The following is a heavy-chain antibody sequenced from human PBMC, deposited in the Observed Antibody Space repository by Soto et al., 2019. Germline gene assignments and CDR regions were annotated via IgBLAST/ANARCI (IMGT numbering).Heavy chain of an antibody. J-gene: IGHJ6*03. CDR1: GGTFSSYT. D-gene: IGHD6-19*01. CDR3: ARGDSSGRSNYYYYMDV. V-gene: IGHV1-69*02. CDR2: IIPILGIA. Sequence: SVKVSCKASGGTFSSYTISWVRQAPGQGLEWMGRIIPILGIANYAQKFQGRVTITADKSTSTAYMELSSLRSEDTAVYYCARGDSSGRSNYYYYMDVWGKGTTVTVSS.